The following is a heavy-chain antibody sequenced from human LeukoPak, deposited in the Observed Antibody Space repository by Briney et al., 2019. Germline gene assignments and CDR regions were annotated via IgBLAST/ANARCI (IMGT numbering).Heavy chain of an antibody. D-gene: IGHD5-24*01. V-gene: IGHV1-2*06. J-gene: IGHJ4*02. CDR3: ARDLGGYNDY. Sequence: ASVKVSCKASGYTFTSYDINWVRQATGQGLEWMGRINPNSGGTNYAQKFQGRVTMTRDTSISTAYMELSRLRSDDTAVYYCARDLGGYNDYWGQGTLVTVSS. CDR2: INPNSGGT. CDR1: GYTFTSYD.